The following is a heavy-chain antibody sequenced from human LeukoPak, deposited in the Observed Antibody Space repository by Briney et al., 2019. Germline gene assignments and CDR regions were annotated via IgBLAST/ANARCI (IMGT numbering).Heavy chain of an antibody. Sequence: GESLKISCKASGYTFTKYWIACVRQMPGKGLEYIGIIFPGDSDTRYSPSFEGQVTISADNSISTSYLQWSRLTASDTAIYYCARRPASVGGGFDSWGQGSLVTVSS. V-gene: IGHV5-51*01. D-gene: IGHD2-2*01. CDR2: IFPGDSDT. CDR1: GYTFTKYW. CDR3: ARRPASVGGGFDS. J-gene: IGHJ5*01.